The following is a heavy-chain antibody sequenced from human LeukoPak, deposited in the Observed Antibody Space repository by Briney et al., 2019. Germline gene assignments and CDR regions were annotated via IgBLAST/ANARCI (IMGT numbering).Heavy chain of an antibody. CDR2: ISGSGA. J-gene: IGHJ4*02. Sequence: PGGSLRLSCAAPGFTFSSSAMSWVRQAPGKGLEWVSTISGSGAYYADSVKGRFTISRDNSKNTLYLQMNSLRAEDTAIYYCAKSGYNRFDYWGQGTLVTVSS. CDR1: GFTFSSSA. D-gene: IGHD5-24*01. CDR3: AKSGYNRFDY. V-gene: IGHV3-23*01.